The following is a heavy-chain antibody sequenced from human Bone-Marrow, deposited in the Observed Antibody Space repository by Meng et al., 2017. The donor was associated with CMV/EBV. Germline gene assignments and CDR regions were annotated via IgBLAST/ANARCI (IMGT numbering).Heavy chain of an antibody. J-gene: IGHJ4*02. CDR3: ARDHGDTAFDY. V-gene: IGHV1-69*12. Sequence: VERVESGAEVKKTGSSVKVSCKDSGGTFSSYAISWVRQAPGQGLEWMGGIIPIFGTANYAQKFQGRVTITADESTSTAYMELSSLRSEDTAVYYCARDHGDTAFDYWGQGTLVTVSS. CDR1: GGTFSSYA. CDR2: IIPIFGTA. D-gene: IGHD5-18*01.